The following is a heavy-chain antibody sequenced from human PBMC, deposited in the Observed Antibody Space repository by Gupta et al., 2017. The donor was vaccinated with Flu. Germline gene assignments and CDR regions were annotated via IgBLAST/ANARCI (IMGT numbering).Heavy chain of an antibody. J-gene: IGHJ4*02. V-gene: IGHV3-30*18. CDR2: ISYDGSNK. CDR3: AKNGGNYGY. Sequence: QVQLVESGGGVVQPGRSLRLSCAASGFTFSSYGMHWVRQAPGKGLEWVAVISYDGSNKYYADSVKGRFTISRDNSKNTLYLQMNSLRAEDTAVYYCAKNGGNYGYWGQGTLVTVSS. CDR1: GFTFSSYG. D-gene: IGHD3-16*01.